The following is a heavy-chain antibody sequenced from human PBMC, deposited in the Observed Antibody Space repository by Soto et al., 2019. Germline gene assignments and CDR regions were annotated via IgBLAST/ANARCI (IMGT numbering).Heavy chain of an antibody. Sequence: GGSLRLSCAASGFTFSSYAMHWVRQAPGKGLEWVAVISYDGSNKYYADSVKGRFTISRDNSKNTLHLQMNSLRAEDTAVYYCASHVDTAMAPLWGQGTLVTVSS. CDR2: ISYDGSNK. J-gene: IGHJ4*02. CDR1: GFTFSSYA. CDR3: ASHVDTAMAPL. V-gene: IGHV3-30-3*01. D-gene: IGHD5-18*01.